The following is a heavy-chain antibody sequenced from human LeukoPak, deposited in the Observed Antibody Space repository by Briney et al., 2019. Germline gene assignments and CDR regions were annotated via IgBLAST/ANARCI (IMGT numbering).Heavy chain of an antibody. Sequence: ASVKVSCKASGYTFTGYYMHWVRQAPGQGLEWMGWINPNSGGTNYAQKFQGRVTMTRDTSISTAYMELNRLRSDDTAVYCCARRAIPRYSTNSHFDYWGQGTLVTVSS. CDR1: GYTFTGYY. D-gene: IGHD2-2*02. CDR3: ARRAIPRYSTNSHFDY. V-gene: IGHV1-2*02. J-gene: IGHJ4*02. CDR2: INPNSGGT.